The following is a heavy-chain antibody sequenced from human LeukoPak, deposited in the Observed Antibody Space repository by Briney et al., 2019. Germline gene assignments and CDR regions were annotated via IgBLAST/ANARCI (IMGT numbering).Heavy chain of an antibody. CDR3: ARDLVPYGSGNSMGD. J-gene: IGHJ4*02. D-gene: IGHD3-10*01. Sequence: ASVKVSWKASGGTLTSHAISWVRQAPGQGLEWMGGIIPIFGTTNYAQKFQGRVTISADESTNTAYMELSSLRSEDTAVYYCARDLVPYGSGNSMGDWGQGTLVTVSS. CDR2: IIPIFGTT. CDR1: GGTLTSHA. V-gene: IGHV1-69*01.